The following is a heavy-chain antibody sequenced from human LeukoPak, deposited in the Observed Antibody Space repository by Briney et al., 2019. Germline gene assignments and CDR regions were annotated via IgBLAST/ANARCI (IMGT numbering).Heavy chain of an antibody. J-gene: IGHJ4*02. Sequence: GGSLRLSCAASGFTFSSYWLSWVRQAPGKGLEWVANIKQDGSEKYYVDSVKGRFTISRDNAKNSLYLQMNSLRAEDTAVYYCARDPYGDSTHLDYWGQGTLVTVSS. V-gene: IGHV3-7*03. D-gene: IGHD4-17*01. CDR1: GFTFSSYW. CDR3: ARDPYGDSTHLDY. CDR2: IKQDGSEK.